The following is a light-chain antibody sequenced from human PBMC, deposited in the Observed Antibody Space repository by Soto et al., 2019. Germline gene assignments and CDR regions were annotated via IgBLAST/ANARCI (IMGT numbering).Light chain of an antibody. CDR2: GAS. Sequence: EIVLTQSPGTMSLSPGERATLSCRASQSVSSSYLAWYQQKPGQAPRLLIYGASSRATGIPDRFSGSGSVTDFTLTISRLEPEDFAVFYCQQYGGSALYTFGQGTKLEIK. CDR3: QQYGGSALYT. CDR1: QSVSSSY. V-gene: IGKV3-20*01. J-gene: IGKJ2*01.